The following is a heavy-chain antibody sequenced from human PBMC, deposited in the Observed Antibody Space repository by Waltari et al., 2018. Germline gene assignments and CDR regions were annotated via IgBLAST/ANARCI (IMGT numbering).Heavy chain of an antibody. CDR3: ARAVRDQLLSDP. CDR1: GYSFTTYD. CDR2: MNPISGNT. J-gene: IGHJ5*02. D-gene: IGHD2-2*01. V-gene: IGHV1-8*02. Sequence: EVKKPGASVRVSCRASGYSFTTYDITWVRLAPGQGLEWMGWMNPISGNTGYAQKFQGRVSMTGDPSINTAYMELSGLTIDDTAVYYCARAVRDQLLSDPWGQGTLVAVSS.